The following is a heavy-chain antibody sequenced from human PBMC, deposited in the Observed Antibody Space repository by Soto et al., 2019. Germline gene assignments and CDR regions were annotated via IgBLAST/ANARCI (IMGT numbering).Heavy chain of an antibody. CDR1: GFTFSSYG. Sequence: PGGSLRLSCAASGFTFSSYGMHWVRQAPGKGLEWVADISHDGSDKYYADSVKGRFTISRDNSKNTLYLQMNSLRAEDTAVYYCAREKRHGGTFDYWGQGTLVTVSS. CDR3: AREKRHGGTFDY. D-gene: IGHD2-15*01. J-gene: IGHJ4*02. CDR2: ISHDGSDK. V-gene: IGHV3-30*03.